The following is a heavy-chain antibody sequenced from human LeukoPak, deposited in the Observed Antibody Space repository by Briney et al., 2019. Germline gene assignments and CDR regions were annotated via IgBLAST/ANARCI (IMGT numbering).Heavy chain of an antibody. Sequence: PSETLSLTCTVSGGSISSYYCSWIRQPPGKGLEWIGYIYYSGSTNYNPSLKSRVTISVDTSKNQFSLKLSSVTAADTAVYYCAREGRGYSYGLFDYWGQGTLVTVSS. CDR1: GGSISSYY. CDR2: IYYSGST. V-gene: IGHV4-59*01. CDR3: AREGRGYSYGLFDY. D-gene: IGHD5-18*01. J-gene: IGHJ4*02.